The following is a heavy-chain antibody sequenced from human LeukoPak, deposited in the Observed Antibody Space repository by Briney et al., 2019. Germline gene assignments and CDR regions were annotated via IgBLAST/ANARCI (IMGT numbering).Heavy chain of an antibody. CDR3: ARAPRDCGPVCYTGYCDT. CDR2: ISGSGTTE. CDR1: GFNFSAYY. Sequence: GGSLRLSCSASGFNFSAYYINWIRQAPGKGLEWVSYISGSGTTEAYAESVKGRFTISRDNSKQTVSLQMNGLRDEDTALYYCARAPRDCGPVCYTGYCDTSGRGTLVTVSS. D-gene: IGHD2-21*01. J-gene: IGHJ4*02. V-gene: IGHV3-11*01.